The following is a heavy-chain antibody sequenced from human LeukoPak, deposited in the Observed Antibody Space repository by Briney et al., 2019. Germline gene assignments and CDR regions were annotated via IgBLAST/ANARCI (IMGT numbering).Heavy chain of an antibody. Sequence: SQTLSLTRAISGDSVSSNSAAWNWIRQSPSRGLEWLGRTYYRSKWYNDYAVSVKSRIAINPDTSKNQFSLQLNSVTPEDTAVYYCARGLWASDSFDIWGQGTMVTVSS. CDR2: TYYRSKWYN. V-gene: IGHV6-1*01. CDR1: GDSVSSNSAA. D-gene: IGHD7-27*01. CDR3: ARGLWASDSFDI. J-gene: IGHJ3*02.